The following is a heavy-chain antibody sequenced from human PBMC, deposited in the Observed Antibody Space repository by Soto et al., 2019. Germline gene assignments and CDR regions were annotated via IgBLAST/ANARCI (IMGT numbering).Heavy chain of an antibody. V-gene: IGHV3-21*04. D-gene: IGHD6-13*01. J-gene: IGHJ5*02. CDR3: ARGRGAASP. CDR2: FSSSGSTI. CDR1: GFTFRSYG. Sequence: GRSLRLSDEACGFTFRSYGMTCVRQAPGKGLEWVSTFSSSGSTIYYADSVKGRFTISRDNAKNSLYLQMNSLRAEDTAVYYCARGRGAASPWGQGTLVTGSS.